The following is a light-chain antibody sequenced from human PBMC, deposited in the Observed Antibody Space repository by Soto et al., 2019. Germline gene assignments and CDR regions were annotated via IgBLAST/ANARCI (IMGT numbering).Light chain of an antibody. Sequence: QSALTQPASVSGSPGQSITISCTGTSSDVGHYNLVSWYQQHPVKAPKLIIYEDNKRPSRVSNRFSGSKSGNMASLTISGLQAEDEADYYCCTYAGSSTWVFGGGTKLTVL. J-gene: IGLJ3*02. CDR3: CTYAGSSTWV. CDR1: SSDVGHYNL. V-gene: IGLV2-23*01. CDR2: EDN.